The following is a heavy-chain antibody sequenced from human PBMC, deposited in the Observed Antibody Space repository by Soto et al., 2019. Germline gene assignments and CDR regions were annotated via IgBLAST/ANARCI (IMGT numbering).Heavy chain of an antibody. V-gene: IGHV3-53*02. D-gene: IGHD3-3*01. Sequence: EVQLVETGGGLIQPGGSLRLSCAASGFTVSSNYMSWVRQAPGKGLEWVSVIYSGGSTYYADSVKGRFTISRDNSKNTLYLQMNSLRAEDTAVYYCSLSTIFRGGDVWGQGTTVTVSS. CDR1: GFTVSSNY. CDR2: IYSGGST. CDR3: SLSTIFRGGDV. J-gene: IGHJ6*02.